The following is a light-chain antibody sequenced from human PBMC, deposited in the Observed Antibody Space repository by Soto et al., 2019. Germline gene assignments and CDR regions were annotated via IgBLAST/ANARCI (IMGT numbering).Light chain of an antibody. CDR3: AAWDDSLNGPV. V-gene: IGLV1-44*01. CDR2: SNN. J-gene: IGLJ2*01. CDR1: SSNIGSNT. Sequence: QSVLTQPPSASGTPGQRVTISCSGSSSNIGSNTVNWYQQLPGTAPKLLIYSNNQRPSGVPDRFSGSKAGTSASLAISGRQSEDDADYYCAAWDDSLNGPVFGGGTKVTVL.